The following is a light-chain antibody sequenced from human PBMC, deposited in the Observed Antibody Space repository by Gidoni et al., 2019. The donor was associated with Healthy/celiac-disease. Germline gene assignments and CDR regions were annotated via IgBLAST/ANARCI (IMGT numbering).Light chain of an antibody. V-gene: IGKV1-16*02. CDR1: QVISNY. J-gene: IGKJ2*01. CDR3: QPYNSYPYT. Sequence: DIPMTQSPSSLSASVGDRVTITRRASQVISNYLALFQQKPGNAPNALIYAASSLQRGVPSQFSGSGSGTDFTLTISSLQPEVFATYYFQPYNSYPYTFXQXTKLEIK. CDR2: AAS.